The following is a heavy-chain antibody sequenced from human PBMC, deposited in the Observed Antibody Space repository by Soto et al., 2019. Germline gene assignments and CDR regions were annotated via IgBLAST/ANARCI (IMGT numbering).Heavy chain of an antibody. J-gene: IGHJ5*02. CDR3: ARGQPTGGFDP. CDR2: IYYSGST. D-gene: IGHD3-10*01. V-gene: IGHV4-31*03. CDR1: GGSISSGGYY. Sequence: PSETLSLTCTVSGGSISSGGYYWSWICQHPGKGLEWIGYIYYSGSTYYNPSLKSRVTISVDTSKNQFSLKLSSVTAADTAVYYCARGQPTGGFDPWGQGTLVTVSS.